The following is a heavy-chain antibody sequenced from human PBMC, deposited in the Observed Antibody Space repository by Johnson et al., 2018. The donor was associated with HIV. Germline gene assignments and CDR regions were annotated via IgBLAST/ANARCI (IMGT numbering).Heavy chain of an antibody. Sequence: VQLVESGGGVVQPGRSLRLSCAGSGFTFDDYAMHWVRQAPGKGLEWVSGISWNSGSIGYADSVKGRFTISRDNAKNSLYLQMNSLRAEDTALYYCAKALSSGWFYAFDIWGQGTMVTVSS. D-gene: IGHD3-22*01. J-gene: IGHJ3*02. CDR2: ISWNSGSI. V-gene: IGHV3-9*01. CDR1: GFTFDDYA. CDR3: AKALSSGWFYAFDI.